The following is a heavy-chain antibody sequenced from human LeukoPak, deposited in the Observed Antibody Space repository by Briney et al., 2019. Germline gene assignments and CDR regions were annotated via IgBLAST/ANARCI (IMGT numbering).Heavy chain of an antibody. Sequence: PSETLSLTCSVFADSMNNYYWTWIRQPPGKGLEWVGNMHPGGTTKFHPSLEGRVTMSIDTSNKQFSLRLRSATAADTATYYCAKTGSLFGRFLDHWGPGALVIVSS. V-gene: IGHV4-59*01. CDR2: MHPGGTT. J-gene: IGHJ4*02. D-gene: IGHD3-10*02. CDR3: AKTGSLFGRFLDH. CDR1: ADSMNNYY.